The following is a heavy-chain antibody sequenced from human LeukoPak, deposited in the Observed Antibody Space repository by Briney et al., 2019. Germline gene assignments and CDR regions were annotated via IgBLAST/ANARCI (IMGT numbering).Heavy chain of an antibody. CDR2: IKPSGGFT. J-gene: IGHJ4*02. V-gene: IGHV1-46*01. Sequence: ASVKVSCKASGYSFTTYYMHWVRQAPGQGLEWVGIIKPSGGFTSNAQKFQGRVTMTRDTSTSTVYMGLSSLKSEDTAVYYCARAKAAAGFDYWGQGTLVTVSS. CDR3: ARAKAAAGFDY. D-gene: IGHD6-13*01. CDR1: GYSFTTYY.